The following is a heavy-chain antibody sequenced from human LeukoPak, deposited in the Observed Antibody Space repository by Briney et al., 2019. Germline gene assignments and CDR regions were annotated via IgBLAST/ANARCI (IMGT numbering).Heavy chain of an antibody. J-gene: IGHJ4*02. CDR1: GDSINNSF. D-gene: IGHD6-6*01. Sequence: SETLSLTCIVSGDSINNSFWSWIRQSPGKGLEWIGSVSYSGSTNYNPSLKSRVTISVDTSKTQFSLKLTSVTAADTAIYYCASDRRPTKYQLQYAYFENWGQGVLVTVSS. V-gene: IGHV4-59*01. CDR2: VSYSGST. CDR3: ASDRRPTKYQLQYAYFEN.